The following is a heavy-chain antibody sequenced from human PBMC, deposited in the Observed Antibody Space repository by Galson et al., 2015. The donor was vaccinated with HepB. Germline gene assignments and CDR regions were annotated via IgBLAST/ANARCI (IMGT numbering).Heavy chain of an antibody. V-gene: IGHV3-20*04. Sequence: LRLSCAASGFTFDDYGMSWVRQAPGKGLEWVSGINWNGGSTGYADSVKGRFTISRDNAKNSLYLQMNSLRAEDTALYYCARDGEDSYGFDYWGQGTLVTVSS. J-gene: IGHJ4*02. CDR1: GFTFDDYG. D-gene: IGHD5-18*01. CDR3: ARDGEDSYGFDY. CDR2: INWNGGST.